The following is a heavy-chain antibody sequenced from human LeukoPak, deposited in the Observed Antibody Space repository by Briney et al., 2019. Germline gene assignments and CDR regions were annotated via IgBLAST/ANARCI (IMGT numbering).Heavy chain of an antibody. CDR1: GYFISSGYY. CDR2: IYHSEST. Sequence: PSETLSLTCAVSGYFISSGYYWGWIRQLPGKGLEWIGNIYHSESTNYNPSLKSRVTISVDTSKNQFSPKLGSVTAADTAVYYCARIMVRGVMEYWGQGILVTVSS. J-gene: IGHJ4*02. CDR3: ARIMVRGVMEY. V-gene: IGHV4-38-2*01. D-gene: IGHD3-10*01.